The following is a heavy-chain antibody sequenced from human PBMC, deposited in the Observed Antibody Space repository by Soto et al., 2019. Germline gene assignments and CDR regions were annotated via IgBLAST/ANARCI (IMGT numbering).Heavy chain of an antibody. CDR3: AKAQGVATIKSNFDY. CDR2: IGGGGFTA. CDR1: GLPPRSHA. D-gene: IGHD5-12*01. V-gene: IGHV3-23*01. J-gene: IGHJ4*02. Sequence: EVQLLESGGGLVQPGGPLGHPCVVSGLPPRSHAMYGFPKVPGQGLEWVAGIGGGGFTAYYPESVRGRFTISRDNSKNTVYLQIDNLRADDTAVYYCAKAQGVATIKSNFDYWGQGTLVTVSS.